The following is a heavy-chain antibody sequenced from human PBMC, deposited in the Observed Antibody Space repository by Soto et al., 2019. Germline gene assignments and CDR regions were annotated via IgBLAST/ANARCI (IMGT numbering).Heavy chain of an antibody. J-gene: IGHJ4*02. V-gene: IGHV1-69*12. CDR1: GGTFSSYA. CDR2: IIPIFGTA. D-gene: IGHD6-6*01. Sequence: QVQLVQSGAEVKKPGSSVKVSCKASGGTFSSYAISWVRQAPGQGLEWMGGIIPIFGTANYAQKFQGRVTITADESTSTAYMELSSLRSEDTAVYYCARDRYGYSSSPTSDFDYWGQGPLVTVSS. CDR3: ARDRYGYSSSPTSDFDY.